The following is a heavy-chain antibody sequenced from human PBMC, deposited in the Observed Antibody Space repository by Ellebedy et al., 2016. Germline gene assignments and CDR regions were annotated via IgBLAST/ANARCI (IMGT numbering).Heavy chain of an antibody. CDR3: AKDLGKCSGGTCNSDYGYYYGLDV. V-gene: IGHV3-30*18. D-gene: IGHD2-15*01. Sequence: GGSLRLSCVASGFTFSRYAMHWVRQAPGKGLEWVAVISDDGVRKLYAGSVKGRFTISRDRSTNTLYLQMDSLRPEDTAVYYCAKDLGKCSGGTCNSDYGYYYGLDVWGQGATVIASS. CDR2: ISDDGVRK. CDR1: GFTFSRYA. J-gene: IGHJ6*02.